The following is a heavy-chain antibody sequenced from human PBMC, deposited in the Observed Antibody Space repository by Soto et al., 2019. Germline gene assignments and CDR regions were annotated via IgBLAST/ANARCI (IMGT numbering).Heavy chain of an antibody. CDR3: AREGGGVRGYYYYGMDV. J-gene: IGHJ6*02. V-gene: IGHV3-48*03. CDR1: GFTFSSYE. D-gene: IGHD3-10*01. Sequence: HPWGSLRLSCAASGFTFSSYEMNCVRQAPWKGLEWVSYISSSVSTIYYADSVKGRFTISRDNAKNSLYLQMNSLRAEDTAVYYCAREGGGVRGYYYYGMDVWGQGTTVTVSS. CDR2: ISSSVSTI.